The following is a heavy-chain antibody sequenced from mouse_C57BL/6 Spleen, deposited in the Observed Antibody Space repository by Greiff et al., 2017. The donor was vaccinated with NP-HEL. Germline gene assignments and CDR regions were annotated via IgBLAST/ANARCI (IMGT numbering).Heavy chain of an antibody. Sequence: VQLQQPGTELVKPGASVKLSCKASGYTFTSYWMHWVKQRPGQGLEWIGNINPSSGSTNYNEKFKSKATLTVDKSSSTAYTQLSSLTSEDSAVYYCARGGGSSWGFDYWGQGTTLTVSS. D-gene: IGHD1-1*01. CDR3: ARGGGSSWGFDY. CDR2: INPSSGST. V-gene: IGHV1-53*01. CDR1: GYTFTSYW. J-gene: IGHJ2*01.